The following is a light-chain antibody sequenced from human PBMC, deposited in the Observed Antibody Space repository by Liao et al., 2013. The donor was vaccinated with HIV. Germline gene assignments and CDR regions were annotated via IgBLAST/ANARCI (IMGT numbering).Light chain of an antibody. CDR1: KIGSKR. CDR3: QVWDSSGEPLIWV. J-gene: IGLJ3*02. V-gene: IGLV3-21*01. Sequence: SYALTQPASVSVAPGETARITCGGEKIGSKRVNWYQKKPGQAPLLVIYHNDDRPLGIPARVSGSNSGNTATLTISRVEVGDEADFYCQVWDSSGEPLIWVFGGGTKLTVL. CDR2: HND.